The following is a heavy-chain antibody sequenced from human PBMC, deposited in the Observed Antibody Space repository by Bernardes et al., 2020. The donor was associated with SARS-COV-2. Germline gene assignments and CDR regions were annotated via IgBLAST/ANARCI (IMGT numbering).Heavy chain of an antibody. CDR2: INTNTGNP. D-gene: IGHD3-9*01. CDR1: GYTFTSYA. Sequence: ASVKVSCKASGYTFTSYAMNWVRQAPGQGLEWMGWINTNTGNPTYAQGFTGRFVFSLDTSVSTAYLQISSLKAEDTAVYYCASHANYDILTGYEYYFDYWGQGTLVTVSS. V-gene: IGHV7-4-1*02. CDR3: ASHANYDILTGYEYYFDY. J-gene: IGHJ4*02.